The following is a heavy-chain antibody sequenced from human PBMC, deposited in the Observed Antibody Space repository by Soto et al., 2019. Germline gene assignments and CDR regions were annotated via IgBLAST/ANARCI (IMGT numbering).Heavy chain of an antibody. V-gene: IGHV3-11*01. Sequence: QVQLVESGGGLVQPGGSLRLSCAASGFTFSDYYMSWIRQAPGKGLEWVSYISSTGGTTYYADSVRGRFTISRDNARNSLYLQRHSLRAEDTAVYYCARDHSSRFHYHGMDVWGQGNTVTVSS. D-gene: IGHD6-13*01. CDR1: GFTFSDYY. J-gene: IGHJ6*02. CDR3: ARDHSSRFHYHGMDV. CDR2: ISSTGGTT.